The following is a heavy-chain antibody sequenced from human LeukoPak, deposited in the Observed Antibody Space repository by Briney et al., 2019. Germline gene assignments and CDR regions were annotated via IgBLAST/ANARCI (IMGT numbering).Heavy chain of an antibody. J-gene: IGHJ6*02. V-gene: IGHV4-34*01. CDR2: INHSGST. D-gene: IGHD6-19*01. CDR1: GGSFSGYY. Sequence: SETLSLTCAVYGGSFSGYYWSWIRQPPGKGLEWIGEINHSGSTNYNPSLKSRVTISVDTSKNQFSLKLSSVTAADTAVYYCARDVVGSGWSVYYYGMDVWGQGTTVTVSS. CDR3: ARDVVGSGWSVYYYGMDV.